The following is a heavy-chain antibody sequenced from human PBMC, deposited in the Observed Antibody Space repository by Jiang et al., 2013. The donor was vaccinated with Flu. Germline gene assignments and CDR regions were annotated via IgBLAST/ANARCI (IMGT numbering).Heavy chain of an antibody. CDR3: ARDRQDTTTWNYYYGMDV. D-gene: IGHD1-1*01. V-gene: IGHV1-2*06. J-gene: IGHJ6*02. Sequence: TEYYIHWVRQAPGQGLEWMGRINPNSGSTIDAQKFQGRVTMTRDTSITTAYMEMSSLRSDDTAVYFCARDRQDTTTWNYYYGMDVWGQGTTVTVSS. CDR1: TEYY. CDR2: INPNSGST.